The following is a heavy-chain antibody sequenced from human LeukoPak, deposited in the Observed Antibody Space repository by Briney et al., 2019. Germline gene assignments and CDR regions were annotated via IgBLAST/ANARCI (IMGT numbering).Heavy chain of an antibody. D-gene: IGHD6-19*01. J-gene: IGHJ4*02. CDR3: ARELEIAVAGTLGY. V-gene: IGHV3-33*01. CDR1: GFTFSSYA. Sequence: GGSLRLSCAASGFTFSSYAMHWVRQAPGKGLEWVAVIWYDGSNKYYADSVKGRFTISRDHSKNTLYLQMKSLRTEDTAVYYCARELEIAVAGTLGYWGQGTLVTVSS. CDR2: IWYDGSNK.